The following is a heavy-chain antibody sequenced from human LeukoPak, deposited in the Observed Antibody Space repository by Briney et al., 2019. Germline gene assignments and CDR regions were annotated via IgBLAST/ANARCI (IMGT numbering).Heavy chain of an antibody. CDR3: ARGDSSGWYENGVVLENWFDP. J-gene: IGHJ5*02. V-gene: IGHV3-23*01. Sequence: GGSLRLSCAASGFTFSSHAMSWVRQAPGKGLEWVSAISGSGGSTYDADSVKGRFTISRDNSKNTLYLQMNSLRAEDTAVYYCARGDSSGWYENGVVLENWFDPWGQGTLVTVSS. CDR1: GFTFSSHA. CDR2: ISGSGGST. D-gene: IGHD6-19*01.